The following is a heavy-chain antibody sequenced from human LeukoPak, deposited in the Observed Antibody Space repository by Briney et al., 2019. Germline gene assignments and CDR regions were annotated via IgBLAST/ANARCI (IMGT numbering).Heavy chain of an antibody. CDR2: INPNNGGT. Sequence: GASVKVSCKASGYTFTGYYIHWVRQAPGQGLDWMGRINPNNGGTNYAQKFQGRVTMTRDMSMSTAYMELSRLRSDDTAEYYCAGEDNSSGYRPFDIWGQGTMVTVPS. CDR3: AGEDNSSGYRPFDI. CDR1: GYTFTGYY. J-gene: IGHJ3*02. D-gene: IGHD3-22*01. V-gene: IGHV1-2*06.